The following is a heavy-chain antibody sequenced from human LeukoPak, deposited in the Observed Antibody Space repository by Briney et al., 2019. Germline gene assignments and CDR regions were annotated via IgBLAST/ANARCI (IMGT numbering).Heavy chain of an antibody. Sequence: GSSVKVSCKASGGTFSSSAISWVRQAPGQGLEWMRGIIPLFGPANYAQKFQGRVTITAGESTSTAYMRLSSLGCEDTAVYYCARGRKFLEWLLPDYYYYMDVWGKGTTVTVSS. CDR3: ARGRKFLEWLLPDYYYYMDV. CDR1: GGTFSSSA. D-gene: IGHD3-3*01. CDR2: IIPLFGPA. J-gene: IGHJ6*03. V-gene: IGHV1-69*01.